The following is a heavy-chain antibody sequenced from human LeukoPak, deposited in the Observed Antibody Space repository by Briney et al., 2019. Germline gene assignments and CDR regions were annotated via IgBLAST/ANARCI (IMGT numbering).Heavy chain of an antibody. Sequence: GGSLRLSCAASGFTFSSYATSWVRQAPGKGLEWVSAISGSGGSTYYADSVKGRFTISRDNSKNTLYLQMNSLRAEDTAVYYCAKDGLWFGELGYFDLWGRGTLVTVSS. V-gene: IGHV3-23*01. J-gene: IGHJ2*01. CDR3: AKDGLWFGELGYFDL. D-gene: IGHD3-10*01. CDR1: GFTFSSYA. CDR2: ISGSGGST.